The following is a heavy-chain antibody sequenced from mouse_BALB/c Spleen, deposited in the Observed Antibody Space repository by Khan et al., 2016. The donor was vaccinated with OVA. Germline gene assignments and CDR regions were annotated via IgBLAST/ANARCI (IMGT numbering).Heavy chain of an antibody. D-gene: IGHD4-1*02. Sequence: EVQLQESGGDLVKPGGSLKLSCAASGFTFSAYSMSWVRQTPDKRLEWVATISSGADYTYYPDGVKGRFTISRDNAKNTLYLQMSSLKSEDTAMYYCASHSTGSFAYWGQGTLVTVSA. CDR1: GFTFSAYS. V-gene: IGHV5-6*01. CDR3: ASHSTGSFAY. J-gene: IGHJ3*01. CDR2: ISSGADYT.